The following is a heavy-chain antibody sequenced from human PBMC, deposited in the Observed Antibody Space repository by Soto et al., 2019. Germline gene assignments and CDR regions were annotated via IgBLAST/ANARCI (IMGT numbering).Heavy chain of an antibody. V-gene: IGHV4-39*01. Sequence: SETLSLTCTVSGGSISSSSYYWGWIRQPPGKGLEWIGSIYYSGSTYYNPSLKSRVTISVDTSKNQFSLKLSSVTAADTAVYYCARPRADPLSGIDYWGQGTLVTVSS. CDR3: ARPRADPLSGIDY. CDR1: GGSISSSSYY. CDR2: IYYSGST. D-gene: IGHD3-10*01. J-gene: IGHJ4*02.